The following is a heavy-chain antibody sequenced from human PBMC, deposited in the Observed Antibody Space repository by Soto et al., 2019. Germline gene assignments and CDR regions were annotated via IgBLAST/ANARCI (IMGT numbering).Heavy chain of an antibody. CDR1: GGSISGFY. CDR3: ARRIHLWPITSSFDY. Sequence: QVQLQESGPGLVKPSETLSLTCTVSGGSISGFYWSWIRQPPGKGLEWIGYIYYSGSTNYNPSLTSRVTISVDTSKNQSSLKLCSVTAADTAVYSCARRIHLWPITSSFDYWGQGTLVTVSS. D-gene: IGHD5-18*01. V-gene: IGHV4-59*01. CDR2: IYYSGST. J-gene: IGHJ4*02.